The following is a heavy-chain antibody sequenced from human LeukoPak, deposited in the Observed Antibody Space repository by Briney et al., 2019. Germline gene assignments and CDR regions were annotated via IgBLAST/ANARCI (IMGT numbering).Heavy chain of an antibody. D-gene: IGHD2-2*01. CDR1: GFTFSSYS. CDR2: ISSSSSYI. J-gene: IGHJ5*02. V-gene: IGHV3-21*04. Sequence: GGSLRLSCAASGFTFSSYSMNWVRQAPGKGLEWVSSISSSSSYIYYADSVKGRFTISRDNAKNSLYLQMNSLRAEDTAVYYCTRSVDCSSTSCYTNWFDPWGQGTLVTVSS. CDR3: TRSVDCSSTSCYTNWFDP.